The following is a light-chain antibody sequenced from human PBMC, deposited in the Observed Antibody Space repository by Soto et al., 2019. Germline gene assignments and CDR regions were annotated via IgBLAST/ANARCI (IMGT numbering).Light chain of an antibody. CDR1: QSVSSN. J-gene: IGKJ4*01. CDR3: QQYNNWPLT. CDR2: GAS. Sequence: EIVVTQSPVTLSVSPGERATLSCRASQSVSSNLAWYQQKPGQAPRLLIYGASTRATGIPARFSGSRSGTEFTLTISGLQSEDFAVYYCQQYNNWPLTFGGGTKVEIK. V-gene: IGKV3-15*01.